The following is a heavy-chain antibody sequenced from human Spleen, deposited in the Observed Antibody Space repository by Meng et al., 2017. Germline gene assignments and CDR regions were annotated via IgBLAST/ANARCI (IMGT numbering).Heavy chain of an antibody. J-gene: IGHJ6*02. CDR2: TWFDGSNN. V-gene: IGHV3-33*08. D-gene: IGHD5-24*01. CDR3: ARDYKNYYYGMDV. CDR1: GFTFHSHG. Sequence: GESLKISCVASGFTFHSHGMNWVRQVPGKGLEWVAVTWFDGSNNHYADSVKGRFTISRDNSKTTLYLQMTSLRVEDTAVYYCARDYKNYYYGMDVWGRGTTVTVSS.